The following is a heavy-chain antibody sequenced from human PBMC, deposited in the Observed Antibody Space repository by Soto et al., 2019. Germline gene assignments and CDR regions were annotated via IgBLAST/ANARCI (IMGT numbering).Heavy chain of an antibody. V-gene: IGHV3-21*01. J-gene: IGHJ5*02. CDR1: GFTFSSYS. D-gene: IGHD2-15*01. Sequence: EVQLVESGGGLVKPGGSLRLSCAASGFTFSSYSMNWVRQAPGKGLEWVSSISSSSTYIYYADSVKGPFTISRDNAKNSLDMAMNSLRAADTAVYYCAVIGVVAATHGFDTWGQGTLVTVSS. CDR3: AVIGVVAATHGFDT. CDR2: ISSSSTYI.